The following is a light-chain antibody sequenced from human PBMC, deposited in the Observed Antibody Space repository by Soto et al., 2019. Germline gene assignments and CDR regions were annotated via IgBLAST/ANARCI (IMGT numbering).Light chain of an antibody. J-gene: IGKJ1*01. CDR2: GAS. Sequence: EIVMTQSPATLSVSPGERATLSCRASQSVSSNLAWYQQKPGQAPRLLLYGASTRATGIPARFSGSGSGTEFTITISSLQSEDFAVYYGQQYNNWPPWTFGQGTKVDIK. V-gene: IGKV3-15*01. CDR3: QQYNNWPPWT. CDR1: QSVSSN.